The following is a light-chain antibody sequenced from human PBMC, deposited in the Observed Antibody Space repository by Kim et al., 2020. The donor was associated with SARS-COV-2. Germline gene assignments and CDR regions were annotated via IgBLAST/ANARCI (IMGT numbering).Light chain of an antibody. CDR2: DVA. V-gene: IGLV2-14*03. J-gene: IGLJ2*01. CDR3: SSYSSNTTMV. Sequence: GQPITISCTGNSSDVRGYNTVSLYPQHPGKAPKLVTYDVADRPSGLSNRFSGSKSGTTASLTISGLQAEDEADYYCSSYSSNTTMVFGGGPKVTVL. CDR1: SSDVRGYNT.